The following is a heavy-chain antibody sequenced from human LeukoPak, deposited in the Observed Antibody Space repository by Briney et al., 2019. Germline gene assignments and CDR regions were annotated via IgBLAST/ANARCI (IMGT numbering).Heavy chain of an antibody. CDR1: GFTFSSYS. J-gene: IGHJ5*02. CDR2: VSSTSSFI. Sequence: GGSLRLSCAASGFTFSSYSINWVRQAPGKGLEWVSCVSSTSSFIYYADSVKGRFTISRDNAKNSLYLQMNSLRAEDTAVYYCAKETARTRGFNWFDPWGQGTLVTVSS. CDR3: AKETARTRGFNWFDP. V-gene: IGHV3-21*04. D-gene: IGHD6-6*01.